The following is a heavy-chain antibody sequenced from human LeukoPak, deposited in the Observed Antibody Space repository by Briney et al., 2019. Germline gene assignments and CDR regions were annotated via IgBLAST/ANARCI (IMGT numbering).Heavy chain of an antibody. J-gene: IGHJ4*02. CDR3: AHIRYDYTRLDY. D-gene: IGHD4-11*01. CDR2: IYWDDDK. V-gene: IGHV2-5*02. CDR1: GFSLSTSGVG. Sequence: SGPTLVKPTQTLTLTCTFSGFSLSTSGVGVGWIRQPPGKALEWLALIYWDDDKRYSPSLKSRLTITKDTSKNQVVLTMTNMDPVDTATYYRAHIRYDYTRLDYWGQGTLVTVSS.